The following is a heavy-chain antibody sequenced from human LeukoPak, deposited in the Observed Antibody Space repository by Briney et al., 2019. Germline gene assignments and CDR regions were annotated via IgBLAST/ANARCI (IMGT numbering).Heavy chain of an antibody. CDR1: VYTFTSYA. CDR2: IIPIFGTA. D-gene: IGHD3-10*01. J-gene: IGHJ3*02. CDR3: ARSAMVRGVIGAFDI. Sequence: SVKVSCKASVYTFTSYAMNWVRQAPGQGLEWMGGIIPIFGTANYAQKFQGRVTITADESTSTAYMELSSLRSEDTAVYYCARSAMVRGVIGAFDIWGQGTMVTVSS. V-gene: IGHV1-69*13.